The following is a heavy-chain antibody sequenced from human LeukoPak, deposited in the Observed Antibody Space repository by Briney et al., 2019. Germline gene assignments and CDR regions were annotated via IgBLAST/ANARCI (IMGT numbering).Heavy chain of an antibody. Sequence: PSETLSLTCAVYGGSFSGYYWSWNRQPPGKGLEWIGEINHSGSTKYNASLKSRVTISVDTSKNQFALNLNSVTAADTAVYYCARVLETGSYLRYFDSWGQGTLVTVSS. CDR1: GGSFSGYY. V-gene: IGHV4-34*01. J-gene: IGHJ4*02. D-gene: IGHD1-26*01. CDR2: INHSGST. CDR3: ARVLETGSYLRYFDS.